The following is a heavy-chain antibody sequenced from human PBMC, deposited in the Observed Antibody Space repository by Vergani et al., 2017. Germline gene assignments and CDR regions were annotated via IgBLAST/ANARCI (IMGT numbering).Heavy chain of an antibody. CDR3: ARVVTSRSLAPYYYYYYGMDV. D-gene: IGHD2-15*01. Sequence: EVQLVESGGGLVQPGGSLRLSCAASGFTVSSNYMSWVRQAPGQGLEWVSVIYSGGSTYYADSVKGRFTISRDNSKNTLYLQMHSLRAEDTAVYYCARVVTSRSLAPYYYYYYGMDVWGQGTTVTVSS. V-gene: IGHV3-66*02. J-gene: IGHJ6*02. CDR1: GFTVSSNY. CDR2: IYSGGST.